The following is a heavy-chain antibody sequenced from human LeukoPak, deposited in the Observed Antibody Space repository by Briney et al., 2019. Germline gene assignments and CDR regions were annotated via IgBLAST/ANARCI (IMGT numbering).Heavy chain of an antibody. Sequence: ASVKVSCKSSGYTFTSYDINWVRQATGQWLEWMGWMNPNSGNTGYAQKFQGRVTMTRNTSISTAYMELSSLRSEDTAVYYCARGGRGCSSTSCLYYYYYYMDVWGKGTTVTISS. J-gene: IGHJ6*03. V-gene: IGHV1-8*01. CDR2: MNPNSGNT. CDR3: ARGGRGCSSTSCLYYYYYYMDV. D-gene: IGHD2-2*01. CDR1: GYTFTSYD.